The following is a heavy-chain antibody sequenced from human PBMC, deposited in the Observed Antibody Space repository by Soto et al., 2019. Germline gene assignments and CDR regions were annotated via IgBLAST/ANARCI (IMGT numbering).Heavy chain of an antibody. Sequence: SETLSLTCTVSGGSISSSYWSWIRQPPGKGLEWIGYIYYSGSTNYNPSLKSRVTISVDTSKNQFSLKLSSVTAADTAVYYCARVVDPWFDPWGQGTLVTVSS. CDR3: ARVVDPWFDP. V-gene: IGHV4-59*01. D-gene: IGHD3-10*01. CDR2: IYYSGST. J-gene: IGHJ5*02. CDR1: GGSISSSY.